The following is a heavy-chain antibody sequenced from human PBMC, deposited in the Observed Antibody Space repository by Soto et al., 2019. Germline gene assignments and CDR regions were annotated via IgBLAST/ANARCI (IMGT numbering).Heavy chain of an antibody. CDR2: ISSSSSYI. CDR3: AATSSAVAKFGPLDY. Sequence: GGSLRLSCAASGFTFSSYSMNWVRQAPGKGLEWVSSISSSSSYIYYADSVKGRFTISRDNAKNSLYLQMNSLRAEDTAVYYCAATSSAVAKFGPLDYWGQGTLVTVSS. D-gene: IGHD6-19*01. J-gene: IGHJ4*02. CDR1: GFTFSSYS. V-gene: IGHV3-21*01.